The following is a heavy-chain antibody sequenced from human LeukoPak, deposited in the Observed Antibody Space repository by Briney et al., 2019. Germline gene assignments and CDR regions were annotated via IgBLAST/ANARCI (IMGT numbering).Heavy chain of an antibody. V-gene: IGHV3-23*01. J-gene: IGHJ4*02. D-gene: IGHD5-12*01. Sequence: PGGSLRLSCAASGFTFSSYAMSWVRRAPGKGLEWVSAISGSGGSTYYADSVKGRFTISRDNSKNTLYLQMNSLRAEDTAVYYCASERGYSGYEPSDYWGQGTLVTVSS. CDR3: ASERGYSGYEPSDY. CDR2: ISGSGGST. CDR1: GFTFSSYA.